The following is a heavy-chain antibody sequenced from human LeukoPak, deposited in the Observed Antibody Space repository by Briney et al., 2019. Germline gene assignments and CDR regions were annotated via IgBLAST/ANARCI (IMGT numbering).Heavy chain of an antibody. V-gene: IGHV3-48*01. J-gene: IGHJ4*02. CDR3: AKGTSSLEMANDY. CDR1: GFTFGNYN. Sequence: PGGSLRLSCAASGFTFGNYNMNWVRQAPGKELEWISYISHSRDTIYYADSVKGRFTISRDNARSSLYLQMNSLRAEDTAVYYCAKGTSSLEMANDYWGQGTLVTVSS. CDR2: ISHSRDTI. D-gene: IGHD5-24*01.